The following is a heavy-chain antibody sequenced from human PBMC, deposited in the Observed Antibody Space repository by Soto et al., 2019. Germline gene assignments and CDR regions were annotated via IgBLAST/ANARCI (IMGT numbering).Heavy chain of an antibody. Sequence: EVQLLESGGGLVQPGGSLRLSCAASGFTFSNYAMTWVRQAPGKGLEWVSVISGSGSNTYYADSVKGRFTISRDNSKVTLYLQINSLRGEDTALYYCAKDVAVVAAHPDAFDIWGQGTMVTVAS. CDR2: ISGSGSNT. J-gene: IGHJ3*02. D-gene: IGHD2-15*01. CDR1: GFTFSNYA. CDR3: AKDVAVVAAHPDAFDI. V-gene: IGHV3-23*01.